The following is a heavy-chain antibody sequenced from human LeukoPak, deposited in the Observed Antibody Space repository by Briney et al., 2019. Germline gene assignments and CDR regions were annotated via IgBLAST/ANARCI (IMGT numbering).Heavy chain of an antibody. Sequence: KTSETLFLTCTVSGGSISSYYWSWIRQPPGKGLEWIGSIFYSGNTYDNPSLKSRVTISVDTSKNQFSLKLSSVTAADTAVYYCARASGSYYRANYDYWGQGTLVTVSS. J-gene: IGHJ4*02. V-gene: IGHV4-39*07. CDR3: ARASGSYYRANYDY. CDR1: GGSISSYY. CDR2: IFYSGNT. D-gene: IGHD1-26*01.